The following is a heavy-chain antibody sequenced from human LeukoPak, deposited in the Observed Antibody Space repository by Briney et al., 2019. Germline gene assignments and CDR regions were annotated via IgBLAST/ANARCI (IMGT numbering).Heavy chain of an antibody. D-gene: IGHD3-10*01. J-gene: IGHJ4*02. CDR3: ARDQDYYGSGGYGPDH. CDR1: GGSISSSSYY. V-gene: IGHV4-39*07. Sequence: PTETLSLTCTVSGGSISSSSYYWGWIRQPPGKGLEWIGSIYHSGSTFYNPSLKSRVTISVDTSKNQFSLKLSSVTAADTAIYYCARDQDYYGSGGYGPDHWGQGTQVTVSS. CDR2: IYHSGST.